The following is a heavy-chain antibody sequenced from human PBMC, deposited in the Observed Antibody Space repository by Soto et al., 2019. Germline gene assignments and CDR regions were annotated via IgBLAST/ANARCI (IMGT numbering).Heavy chain of an antibody. CDR1: GYTFTDYD. J-gene: IGHJ4*02. V-gene: IGHV1-8*01. CDR3: STWSLNGWETGFF. Sequence: QVQLVQSGAEVRRPGASVKVSCKASGYTFTDYDINWVRQAPGQGLEWVGRMNPNSGRTDYAQKLQARVTMTRNTAKSPAYMELSSLESEDSAVYYCSTWSLNGWETGFFWGQGTLISVSS. CDR2: MNPNSGRT. D-gene: IGHD3-9*01.